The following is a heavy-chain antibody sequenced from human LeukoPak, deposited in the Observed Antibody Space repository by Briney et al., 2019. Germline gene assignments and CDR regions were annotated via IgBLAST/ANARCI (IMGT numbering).Heavy chain of an antibody. V-gene: IGHV4-59*08. D-gene: IGHD3-22*01. CDR2: IYYSGST. CDR3: ARHERDYYDSSGYYPYYFDY. CDR1: GGSISSYY. J-gene: IGHJ4*02. Sequence: SETLSLTCTVSGGSISSYYWSWIRQPPGKGLEWIGYIYYSGSTSYNPSLKSRVTISVDTSKNQFSLKLSSVTAADTAVYYCARHERDYYDSSGYYPYYFDYWGQGTLVTVSS.